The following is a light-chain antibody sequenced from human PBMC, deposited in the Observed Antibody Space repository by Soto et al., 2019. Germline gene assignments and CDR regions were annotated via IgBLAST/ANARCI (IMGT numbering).Light chain of an antibody. CDR3: QQYLNYLT. V-gene: IGKV1-5*03. CDR2: KAS. CDR1: QSISYW. Sequence: DIRMTQSPSTLSASVGDRVTITCRASQSISYWLAWYQQKPGKAPNLLIYKASSLESGVPSRVSGSGSGTEFTLTSSSLQPDDFATYYCQQYLNYLTFGQGTKVEIK. J-gene: IGKJ1*01.